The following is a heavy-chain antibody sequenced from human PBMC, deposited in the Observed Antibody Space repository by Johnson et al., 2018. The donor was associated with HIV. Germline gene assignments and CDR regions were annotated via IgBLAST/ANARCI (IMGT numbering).Heavy chain of an antibody. V-gene: IGHV3-30-3*01. CDR2: ISYDGNNT. CDR1: GFTFSSYA. CDR3: AREDPYDYSTGPDVFDI. Sequence: VQLVESGGGVVQPGRSLRLSCAVSGFTFSSYAMHWVRQSPGKGLEWVAIISYDGNNTYHADSVKGRFTISRDNPRNTLYLQMNSLRAEDTAVYYCAREDPYDYSTGPDVFDIWGQGTMVTVSS. D-gene: IGHD2-8*02. J-gene: IGHJ3*02.